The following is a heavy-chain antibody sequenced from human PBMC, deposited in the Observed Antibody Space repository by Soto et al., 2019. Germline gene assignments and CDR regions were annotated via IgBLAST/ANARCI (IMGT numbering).Heavy chain of an antibody. Sequence: EVQLLESGGGLVQPGGSLRLSCAASGFTFSSYAMSWVRQAPGKGPECISLISGTGVPTLYAESVKGRFSVSRDNSKNTLFLEMNNLRVDDTAIYYCAKSFCSSSSCFFVWVDTWGPGTVVTVSS. J-gene: IGHJ5*02. D-gene: IGHD2-2*01. CDR1: GFTFSSYA. V-gene: IGHV3-23*01. CDR3: AKSFCSSSSCFFVWVDT. CDR2: ISGTGVPT.